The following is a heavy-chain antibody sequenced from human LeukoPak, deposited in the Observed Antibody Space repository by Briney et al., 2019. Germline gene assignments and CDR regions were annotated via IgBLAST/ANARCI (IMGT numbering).Heavy chain of an antibody. V-gene: IGHV4-61*02. CDR2: IYTSGST. J-gene: IGHJ4*02. D-gene: IGHD6-13*01. CDR3: ARAYSSSWYDRLDY. Sequence: PSQTLSLTCTVSGGSISSGSYYWSWIRQPAGKGLEWIGRIYTSGSTNYNPSLKSRVTISVDTSKNQFSLKLSSVTAADTAVYYCARAYSSSWYDRLDYWGQGTLVTVSS. CDR1: GGSISSGSYY.